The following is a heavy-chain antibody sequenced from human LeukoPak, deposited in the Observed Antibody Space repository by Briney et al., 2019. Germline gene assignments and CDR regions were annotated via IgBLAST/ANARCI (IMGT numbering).Heavy chain of an antibody. Sequence: PGGSLRLSCAASGFTFSSYAMSWVRQAPGKGLEWVSAISGSGGSTYYADSLKGRFTISRDNPKNTLYLQMNRLRAEDTAVYYCAKTSDPGYSSSWYTYYFDYWGQGTLVTVSS. V-gene: IGHV3-23*01. CDR1: GFTFSSYA. D-gene: IGHD6-13*01. CDR3: AKTSDPGYSSSWYTYYFDY. J-gene: IGHJ4*02. CDR2: ISGSGGST.